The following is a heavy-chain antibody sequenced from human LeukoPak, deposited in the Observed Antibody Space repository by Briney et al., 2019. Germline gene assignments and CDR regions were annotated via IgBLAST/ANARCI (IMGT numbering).Heavy chain of an antibody. CDR3: AKAVGMVRGVISLPYYYYGMDV. Sequence: PGGSLRPSCAASGFTFSSYAMSWVRQAPGKGLEWVSAISGSGGSTYYADSVKGRFTISRDNSKNTLYLQMNSLRAEDTAVYYCAKAVGMVRGVISLPYYYYGMDVWGQGTTVTVSS. CDR1: GFTFSSYA. V-gene: IGHV3-23*01. D-gene: IGHD3-10*01. J-gene: IGHJ6*02. CDR2: ISGSGGST.